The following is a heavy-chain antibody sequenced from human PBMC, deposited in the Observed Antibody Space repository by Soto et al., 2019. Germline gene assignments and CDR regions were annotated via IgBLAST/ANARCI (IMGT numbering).Heavy chain of an antibody. D-gene: IGHD1-7*01. CDR2: INHSGST. V-gene: IGHV4-34*01. CDR3: ARGITGTTEDNYYYYGMDV. Sequence: SETLSLTCAVYGGSFSGYYWSWIRQPPGKGLEWIGEINHSGSTNYNPSLKSRVTISVDTSKNQFSLKLSSVTATDTAVYYCARGITGTTEDNYYYYGMDVWGQGTTVTVSS. J-gene: IGHJ6*02. CDR1: GGSFSGYY.